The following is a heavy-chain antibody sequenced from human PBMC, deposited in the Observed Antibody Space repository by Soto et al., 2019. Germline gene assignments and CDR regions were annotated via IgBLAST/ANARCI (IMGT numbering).Heavy chain of an antibody. D-gene: IGHD3-16*01. J-gene: IGHJ3*02. CDR3: ARGVTANYMGGDAFAI. CDR2: IMPVFGTP. V-gene: IGHV1-69*13. CDR1: GGSFSSYT. Sequence: SVKVSCKAAGGSFSSYTVSWVRQAPGQGLDYMGGIMPVFGTPTYTEKFQGRITITADESTGTAYMELTSLKSDDTAVYYCARGVTANYMGGDAFAIWGQGTMVTVSS.